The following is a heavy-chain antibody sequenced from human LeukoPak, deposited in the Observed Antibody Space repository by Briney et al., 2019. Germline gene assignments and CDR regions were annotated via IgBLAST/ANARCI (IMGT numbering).Heavy chain of an antibody. CDR2: ISWDGGST. V-gene: IGHV3-43*01. J-gene: IGHJ4*02. Sequence: PGGSLRQSCAASGFTFDDYTMHWVRQAPGKGREWVSLISWDGGSTYYADSVKDRLTISRDKSKNSLYLQMNSLRTEDTDLYYCAKGYGSGSYSDSYYFDYWGQETLVTVSS. CDR1: GFTFDDYT. CDR3: AKGYGSGSYSDSYYFDY. D-gene: IGHD3-10*01.